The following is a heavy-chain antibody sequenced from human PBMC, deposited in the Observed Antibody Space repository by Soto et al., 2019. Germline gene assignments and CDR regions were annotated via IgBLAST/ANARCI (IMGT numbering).Heavy chain of an antibody. CDR3: ARDPAGGWSGLDS. CDR1: CGSISIYDNY. CDR2: IYYSGST. Sequence: QVQLQESGPGLVKPSQTLSLTCTVSCGSISIYDNYWSWIRQPPGKGLEWIGYIYYSGSTYYNPSHMSRVTVSVDTSKAQFALKLSSVTAADTAVYYCARDPAGGWSGLDSWGQGTLVTVSS. J-gene: IGHJ4*02. D-gene: IGHD3-3*01. V-gene: IGHV4-30-4*01.